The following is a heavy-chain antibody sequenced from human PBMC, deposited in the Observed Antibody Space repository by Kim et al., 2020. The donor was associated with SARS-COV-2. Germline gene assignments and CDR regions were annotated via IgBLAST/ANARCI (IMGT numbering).Heavy chain of an antibody. CDR2: ISYDGSNK. CDR1: GFTFSSYA. Sequence: GGSLRLSCAASGFTFSSYAMHWVRQAPGKGLEWVAVISYDGSNKYYADSVKGRFTISRDNSKNTLYLQMNSLRAEDTAVYYCAREPSDIVVVPAATRLFPGYYYGMDVWGQGTTVTVSS. V-gene: IGHV3-30*04. J-gene: IGHJ6*02. CDR3: AREPSDIVVVPAATRLFPGYYYGMDV. D-gene: IGHD2-2*01.